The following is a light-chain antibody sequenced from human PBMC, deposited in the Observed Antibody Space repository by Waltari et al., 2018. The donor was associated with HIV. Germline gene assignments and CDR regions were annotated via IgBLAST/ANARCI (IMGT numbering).Light chain of an antibody. CDR1: RRDGEATNF. CDR2: EVS. J-gene: IGLJ2*01. Sequence: SALTLPRSASGSPGRSYTIPCAETRRDGEATNFIFWYQHHPGKAPKLMISEVSRRPSGVPNRFSGSKSGNTASLTVSGLQAEDEAAYYCFSYAGNSYLLFGGGTKLTVL. CDR3: FSYAGNSYLL. V-gene: IGLV2-8*01.